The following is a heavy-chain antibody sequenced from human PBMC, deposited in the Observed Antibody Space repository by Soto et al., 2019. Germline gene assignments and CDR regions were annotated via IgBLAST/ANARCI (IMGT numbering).Heavy chain of an antibody. CDR2: IIPIFGTA. Sequence: QVQLVQSGAEVKKPGSSVKVSCKASGGTFSSYAISWVRQAPGQGLEWMGGIIPIFGTANYAQKFQGRVTITADESTSTAYMELCSLRSEDTAVYYGASPTPLDFWSGYYPKDYYYGMDVWGQGTTVTVSS. V-gene: IGHV1-69*12. J-gene: IGHJ6*02. D-gene: IGHD3-3*01. CDR3: ASPTPLDFWSGYYPKDYYYGMDV. CDR1: GGTFSSYA.